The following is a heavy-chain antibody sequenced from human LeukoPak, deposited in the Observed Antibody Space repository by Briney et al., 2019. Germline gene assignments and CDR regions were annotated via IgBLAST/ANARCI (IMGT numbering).Heavy chain of an antibody. V-gene: IGHV4-61*01. D-gene: IGHD3-10*01. CDR3: ARSSYYYGADAFDI. Sequence: KPSETLSLTCTVSGYSIGNGYYWSWIRQPPGKGLERIGYIYYSGSTNYNPSLKSRVTISVDTSKTQFSLNLSSVTAADTAVYYCARSSYYYGADAFDIWGQGTMVTVSS. CDR2: IYYSGST. J-gene: IGHJ3*02. CDR1: GYSIGNGYY.